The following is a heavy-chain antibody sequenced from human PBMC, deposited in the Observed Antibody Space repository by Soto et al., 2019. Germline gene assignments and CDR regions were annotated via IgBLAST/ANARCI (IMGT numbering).Heavy chain of an antibody. Sequence: VQLVESGGGLVTPGGSLRLSCAASGFTFSTYSMSWVRQAPGKGLEWVSVISRSSGSIYYADSVKGRFTISRDNAQNSLDQQMNSLRADDAAVYYCARSEVGLPFDYWGQGTLVTVSS. V-gene: IGHV3-21*04. D-gene: IGHD1-26*01. J-gene: IGHJ4*02. CDR3: ARSEVGLPFDY. CDR1: GFTFSTYS. CDR2: ISRSSGSI.